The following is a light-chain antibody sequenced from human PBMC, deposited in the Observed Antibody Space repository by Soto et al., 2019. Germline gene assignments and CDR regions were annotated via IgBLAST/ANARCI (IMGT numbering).Light chain of an antibody. Sequence: QSALTQPASVSGSPGQSITISCTGTSSDVGSYNLVSWYQQLPGKAPKLIIYEVSKRPSGVSNRFSGSKSGNTASLKISGFHAEDEADYYCCSWAGSNSFYFFGTGTKVTVL. CDR1: SSDVGSYNL. V-gene: IGLV2-23*02. CDR2: EVS. J-gene: IGLJ1*01. CDR3: CSWAGSNSFYF.